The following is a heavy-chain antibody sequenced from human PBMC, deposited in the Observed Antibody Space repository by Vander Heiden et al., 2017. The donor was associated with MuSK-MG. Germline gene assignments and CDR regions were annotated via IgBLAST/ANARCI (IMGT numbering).Heavy chain of an antibody. CDR3: ARTTARARNAFDI. Sequence: QVQLQQWGAGLLKPSETLSLTCAVYGGSFSGYYWSWFRQPRGKGLEWIGEINHSGSPNYNPSLKSRVTISVDTSKNQFSLKLSSVTAADTAVDYCARTTARARNAFDIWGQGTRGNVAS. V-gene: IGHV4-34*01. J-gene: IGHJ3*02. D-gene: IGHD6-6*01. CDR2: INHSGSP. CDR1: GGSFSGYY.